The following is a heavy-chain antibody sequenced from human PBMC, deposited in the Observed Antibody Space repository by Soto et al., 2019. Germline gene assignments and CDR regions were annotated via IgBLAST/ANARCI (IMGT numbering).Heavy chain of an antibody. CDR3: GREYCSGGSCCSPDY. Sequence: QVQLVQSGAEVKKPGASVKVSCKASGYTFTSFGISWVRQAPGQGLEWRGWISTYNGNTNYAQKFQGRVTMTTDTATNTAYMELRSLRSDDTAVYYCGREYCSGGSCCSPDYWGQGTLVTVSS. D-gene: IGHD2-15*01. CDR2: ISTYNGNT. J-gene: IGHJ4*02. V-gene: IGHV1-18*01. CDR1: GYTFTSFG.